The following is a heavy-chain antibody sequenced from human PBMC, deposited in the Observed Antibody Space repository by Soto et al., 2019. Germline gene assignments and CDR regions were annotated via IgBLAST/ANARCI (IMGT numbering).Heavy chain of an antibody. Sequence: EVQLVESGGGLVQPGGSLRLSCEASGFTFRNYDMHWVRQGTGKGLEWVSGISAAGDPDYADSVEGRFTISRENAQNSFFPQMNSLRVGDTAVYYCARTARDFYGLDVWGQGTTVSVSS. D-gene: IGHD2-21*02. CDR1: GFTFRNYD. CDR3: ARTARDFYGLDV. V-gene: IGHV3-13*05. CDR2: ISAAGDP. J-gene: IGHJ6*02.